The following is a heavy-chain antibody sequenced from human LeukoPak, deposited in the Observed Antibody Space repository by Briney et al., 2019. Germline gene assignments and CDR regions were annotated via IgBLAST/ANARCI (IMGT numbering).Heavy chain of an antibody. D-gene: IGHD2-15*01. J-gene: IGHJ4*02. CDR1: GFTFSNYA. V-gene: IGHV3-30-3*01. CDR3: ASDVVVVAPPAY. CDR2: ISYDESNI. Sequence: GGSLRLSCAASGFTFSNYAMHWVRQAPGKGLEWVAVISYDESNICYADSVKGRFTISRDNSKSTLYLQMNSLRPEDTAVYYCASDVVVVAPPAYWGQGTLVTVSS.